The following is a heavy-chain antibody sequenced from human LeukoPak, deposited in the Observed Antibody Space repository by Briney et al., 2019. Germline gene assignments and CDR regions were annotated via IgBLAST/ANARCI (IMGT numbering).Heavy chain of an antibody. CDR3: ARRYCSSTSCYPHFDY. D-gene: IGHD2-2*01. J-gene: IGHJ4*02. Sequence: GGSLRRSCAASGFTFSSYWMSWVRQAPGKGLEWVANIKQDGSERYYVDSVKGRFTISRDNAKNSLYLQMNSLRGEDTTVYYCARRYCSSTSCYPHFDYWGQGTLVTVSS. CDR1: GFTFSSYW. CDR2: IKQDGSER. V-gene: IGHV3-7*01.